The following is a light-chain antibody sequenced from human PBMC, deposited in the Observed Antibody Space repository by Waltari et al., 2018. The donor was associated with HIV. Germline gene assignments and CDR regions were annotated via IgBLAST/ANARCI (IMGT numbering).Light chain of an antibody. CDR1: SSDVGGYNS. V-gene: IGLV2-23*02. CDR2: DVS. J-gene: IGLJ1*01. CDR3: CSYAGSSTYV. Sequence: PGPSITISCTGTSSDVGGYNSVSWYQQHPGKAPKLMIYDVSKRPSGVSNRFSGSKSGNTASLTISGLQAEDEADYCCCSYAGSSTYVFGTGTKVTVL.